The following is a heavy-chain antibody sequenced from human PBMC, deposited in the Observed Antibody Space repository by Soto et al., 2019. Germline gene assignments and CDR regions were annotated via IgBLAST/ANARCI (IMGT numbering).Heavy chain of an antibody. D-gene: IGHD6-19*01. J-gene: IGHJ4*01. CDR2: IYYSGST. Sequence: LETMSHTCTVSGGSISSSSYYWGWISQPPGKGLEWIGSIYYSGSTYYNPSLKSRVTISVDTSKNQLSLKLRSVTAADTAVYYCARHDGFSSGWIFDYWGHGTLVTVS. V-gene: IGHV4-39*01. CDR3: ARHDGFSSGWIFDY. CDR1: GGSISSSSYY.